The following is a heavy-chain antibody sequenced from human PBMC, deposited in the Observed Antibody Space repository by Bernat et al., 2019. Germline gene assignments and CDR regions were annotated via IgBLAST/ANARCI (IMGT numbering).Heavy chain of an antibody. V-gene: IGHV1-46*01. D-gene: IGHD4-17*01. CDR1: GYTFTSYY. CDR2: INPSGGST. Sequence: QVQLVQSGAEVKKPGASVKVSCKASGYTFTSYYMHWVRQAPGQGLEWMGIINPSGGSTSYAQKFQGRVTMTRDTSTSTAYMELRSLRSDDTAVYYCARGSFAPFIYGGNGDYWGQGTLVTVSS. J-gene: IGHJ4*02. CDR3: ARGSFAPFIYGGNGDY.